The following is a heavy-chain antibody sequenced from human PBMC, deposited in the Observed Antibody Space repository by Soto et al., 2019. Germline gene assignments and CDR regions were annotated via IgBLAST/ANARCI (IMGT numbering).Heavy chain of an antibody. CDR3: ARGRYGDY. D-gene: IGHD1-1*01. J-gene: IGHJ4*02. V-gene: IGHV1-18*01. CDR1: GYDLTMDS. Sequence: QVHLVQSGAEVKKSGASVKVSCMGSGYDLTMDSITWVRQAPGQGLEWMAWISAHNGNTDYAQKLQGRVTVTRDTSTSTAYMELRSLRSDDTAVYYCARGRYGDYWGQGALVTVSS. CDR2: ISAHNGNT.